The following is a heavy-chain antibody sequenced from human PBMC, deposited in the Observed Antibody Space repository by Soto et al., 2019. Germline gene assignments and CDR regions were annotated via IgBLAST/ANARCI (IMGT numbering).Heavy chain of an antibody. CDR2: IYYSGST. Sequence: SETLSLTCTVSGGSISSSSYYWGWIRQPPGKGLEWIGSIYYSGSTYYNPSLKSRVTISVDTSKNQFSLKLSSVTAADTAVYYCARRPIAARYNWFDPWGQGTLVTAPQ. D-gene: IGHD6-6*01. CDR3: ARRPIAARYNWFDP. J-gene: IGHJ5*02. V-gene: IGHV4-39*01. CDR1: GGSISSSSYY.